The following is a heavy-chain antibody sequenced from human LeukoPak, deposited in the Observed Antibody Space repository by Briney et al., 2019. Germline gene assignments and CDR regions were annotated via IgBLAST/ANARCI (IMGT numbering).Heavy chain of an antibody. CDR1: GFTFSSYA. D-gene: IGHD3-10*01. Sequence: PGGSLRLSCAASGFTFSSYAMSWVRQAPGKGLEWVSAISGSGGSTYYADSVKGRFTISRDNSKNTLYLQMNSLRAEDTAVYYCAKDRVALLWFGEWDYWGQGTLVTVSS. CDR2: ISGSGGST. J-gene: IGHJ4*02. CDR3: AKDRVALLWFGEWDY. V-gene: IGHV3-23*01.